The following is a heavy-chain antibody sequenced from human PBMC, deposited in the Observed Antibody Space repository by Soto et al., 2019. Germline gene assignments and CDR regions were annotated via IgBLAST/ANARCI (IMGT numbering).Heavy chain of an antibody. CDR1: GYTFTSYY. J-gene: IGHJ5*02. CDR3: ARDILITFGGLRWGWFDP. CDR2: INPSGGST. D-gene: IGHD3-16*01. V-gene: IGHV1-46*01. Sequence: QVQLVQSGAEGKKPGASVKVSCKASGYTFTSYYMHWVRQAPGQGLEWMGIINPSGGSTSYAQKFQGRVTMTRDTSTSTVYMELSSLRSEDTAVYYCARDILITFGGLRWGWFDPWGQGTLVTVSS.